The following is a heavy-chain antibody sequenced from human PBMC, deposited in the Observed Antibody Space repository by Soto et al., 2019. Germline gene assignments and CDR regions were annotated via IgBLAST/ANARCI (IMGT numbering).Heavy chain of an antibody. CDR2: VSGDGGTK. J-gene: IGHJ5*02. V-gene: IGHV3-23*01. D-gene: IGHD2-2*01. CDR3: AKDVADCTRTSCYNKWVDP. CDR1: GFTFRNYA. Sequence: GGSLRLSCAASGFTFRNYAMSRVRQAPGKGLEWVAAVSGDGGTKYYADSVKGRFTISRDNSRNTLYLQMNSLRAEDTAVYYCAKDVADCTRTSCYNKWVDPWGQGTLVTVSS.